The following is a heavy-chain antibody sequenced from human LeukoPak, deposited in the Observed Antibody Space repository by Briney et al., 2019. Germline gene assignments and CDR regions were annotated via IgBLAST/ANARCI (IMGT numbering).Heavy chain of an antibody. CDR2: FDPEDGET. Sequence: ASVKVSCKASGYTFTGYYMHWVRQAPGKGLEWMGGFDPEDGETIYAQKFQGRVTMTEDTSTDTAYMELSSLRSEDTAVYYCATLRVVIDAFDIWGQGTMVTVSS. D-gene: IGHD3-3*01. V-gene: IGHV1-24*01. CDR1: GYTFTGYY. J-gene: IGHJ3*02. CDR3: ATLRVVIDAFDI.